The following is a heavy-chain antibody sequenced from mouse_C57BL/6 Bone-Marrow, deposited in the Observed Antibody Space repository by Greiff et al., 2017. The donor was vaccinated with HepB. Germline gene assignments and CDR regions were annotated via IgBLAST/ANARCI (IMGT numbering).Heavy chain of an antibody. CDR1: GYSITSGYY. J-gene: IGHJ3*01. Sequence: EVKLVESGPGLVKPSQSLSLTCSVTGYSITSGYYWNWIRQFPGNKLEWMGYISYDGSNNYNPSLKNRISITRDTSKNQFFLKLNSVTTEDTATYYCARGRLRGFAYWGQGTLVTVSA. CDR2: ISYDGSN. D-gene: IGHD2-4*01. V-gene: IGHV3-6*01. CDR3: ARGRLRGFAY.